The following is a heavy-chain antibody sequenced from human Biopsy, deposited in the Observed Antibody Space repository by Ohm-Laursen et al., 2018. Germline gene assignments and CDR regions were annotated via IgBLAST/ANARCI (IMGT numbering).Heavy chain of an antibody. D-gene: IGHD3-22*01. CDR2: INTYNANT. CDR3: ATSHYFESTGYAFDF. CDR1: GYTFTSYG. V-gene: IGHV1-18*01. J-gene: IGHJ3*01. Sequence: SVKVSCKASGYTFTSYGISWVRQAPGQGLEWMGWINTYNANTDYAQKVQGRVTMTTDTSTSTAYMELRSLRSGDTAVYYCATSHYFESTGYAFDFWGQGTMVSVSS.